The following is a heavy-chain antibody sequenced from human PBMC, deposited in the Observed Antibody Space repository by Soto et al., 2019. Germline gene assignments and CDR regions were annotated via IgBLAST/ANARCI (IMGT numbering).Heavy chain of an antibody. J-gene: IGHJ4*02. D-gene: IGHD6-13*01. CDR2: IIPIFGTA. CDR1: GGTFSSYA. Sequence: ASVKVSCKAPGGTFSSYAISWVRQAPGQGLEWMGGIIPIFGTANYAQKFQGRVTITADESTSTAYMELSSLRSEDTAVYYCASADSSSWSPWWYWGQGTLVTVSS. CDR3: ASADSSSWSPWWY. V-gene: IGHV1-69*13.